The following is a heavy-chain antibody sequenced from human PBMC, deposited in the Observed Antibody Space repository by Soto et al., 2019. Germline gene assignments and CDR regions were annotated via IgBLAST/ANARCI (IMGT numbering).Heavy chain of an antibody. Sequence: ASVKVSCKASGYTFTKYSISWVRQAPGQGLEWMGWISADNGHTNYAQKVQGRVTMTTDTSPNSNTAYMELRNLRSDDTAVYYCARVARGYSNTWCSSFDSWGQGTLVTVSS. J-gene: IGHJ4*02. CDR3: ARVARGYSNTWCSSFDS. CDR2: ISADNGHT. V-gene: IGHV1-18*01. D-gene: IGHD6-13*01. CDR1: GYTFTKYS.